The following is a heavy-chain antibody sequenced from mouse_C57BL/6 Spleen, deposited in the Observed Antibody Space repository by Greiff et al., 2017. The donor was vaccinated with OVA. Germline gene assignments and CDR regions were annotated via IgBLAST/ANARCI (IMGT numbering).Heavy chain of an antibody. D-gene: IGHD2-12*01. Sequence: VQRVESGPELVKPGASVKISCKASGYAFSSSWMNWVKQRPGKGLEWIGRIYPGDGDTNYNGKFKGKATLTADKSSSTAYMQLSSLTSEDSAVYFCAGLRNGMDYWGQGTSVTVSS. V-gene: IGHV1-82*01. CDR2: IYPGDGDT. CDR1: GYAFSSSW. J-gene: IGHJ4*01. CDR3: AGLRNGMDY.